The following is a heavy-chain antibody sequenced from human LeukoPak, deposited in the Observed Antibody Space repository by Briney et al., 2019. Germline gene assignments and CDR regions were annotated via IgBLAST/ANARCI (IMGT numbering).Heavy chain of an antibody. V-gene: IGHV1-18*01. CDR3: ARETVTGFGVGKFDY. CDR2: VSPYNDNT. CDR1: GYTFTTYN. Sequence: ASVTVSCKASGYTFTTYNIHWVRQAPGQGLEWMGWVSPYNDNTIYALTFEGRVTLTTDTSTSTAYIELRSLRSDDTAVYYCARETVTGFGVGKFDYWGQGTLVTVTS. D-gene: IGHD3-3*01. J-gene: IGHJ4*02.